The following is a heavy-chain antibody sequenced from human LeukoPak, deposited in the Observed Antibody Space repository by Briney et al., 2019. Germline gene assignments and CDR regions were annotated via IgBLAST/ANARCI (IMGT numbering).Heavy chain of an antibody. J-gene: IGHJ6*03. D-gene: IGHD4-17*01. CDR3: AKDGHYGDYWYYYMDV. Sequence: PGGSLRPSCAVSGFTFSSSAMSWVRQAPGKGLESVSAISRSGGGTYYADSVKGRFTISRDNSKNTLYLQMNSLRAEDTAVYYCAKDGHYGDYWYYYMDVWGKGTTVTVSS. V-gene: IGHV3-23*01. CDR1: GFTFSSSA. CDR2: ISRSGGGT.